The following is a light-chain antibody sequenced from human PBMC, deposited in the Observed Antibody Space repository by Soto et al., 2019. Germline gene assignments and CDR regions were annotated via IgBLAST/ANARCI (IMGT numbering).Light chain of an antibody. CDR1: QSVKSW. V-gene: IGKV1-5*03. Sequence: DIQMTQSPSTLSASVGDRVTITCRASQSVKSWLAWYQQKPGKAPKLLIYMSSSLESGVPSRFSGSASGTEFTLTISSLQPDDFATDYCQQYDTYPWTFGQGTKVEIK. CDR3: QQYDTYPWT. J-gene: IGKJ1*01. CDR2: MSS.